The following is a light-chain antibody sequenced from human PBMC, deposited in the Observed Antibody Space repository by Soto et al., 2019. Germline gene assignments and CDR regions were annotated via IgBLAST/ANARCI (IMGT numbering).Light chain of an antibody. V-gene: IGKV3-15*01. CDR1: QSVSSN. Sequence: EIVMTQSPATLSVSPGERATLSCRASQSVSSNLAWYQQKFGQAPRLLIYGVSTRATGIPARFSGSGSGSEFTLTISNLQSEDFAVYYCQHYNNWPFTFGPGTKVDIK. CDR3: QHYNNWPFT. CDR2: GVS. J-gene: IGKJ3*01.